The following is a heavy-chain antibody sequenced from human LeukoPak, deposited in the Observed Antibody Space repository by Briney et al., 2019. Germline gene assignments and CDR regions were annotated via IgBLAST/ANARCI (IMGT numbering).Heavy chain of an antibody. D-gene: IGHD3-16*01. CDR3: ARPLRLGVDI. CDR1: GGSIGSITYY. Sequence: SETLSLTCSASGGSIGSITYYWAWIRQPPGKGLEWIGEINHSGSTNYNPSLKSRVTISVDTSKNQFSLKLSSVTAADTAVYYCARPLRLGVDIWGQGTMVTVSS. J-gene: IGHJ3*02. V-gene: IGHV4-39*07. CDR2: INHSGST.